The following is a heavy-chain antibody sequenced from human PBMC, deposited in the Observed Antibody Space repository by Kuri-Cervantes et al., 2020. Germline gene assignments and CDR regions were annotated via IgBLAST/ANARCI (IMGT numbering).Heavy chain of an antibody. D-gene: IGHD2-21*02. CDR2: IKQDGSEK. CDR3: ARDRVVVTAIVDSYFDY. CDR1: GVTFSAYW. J-gene: IGHJ4*02. V-gene: IGHV3-7*01. Sequence: GGSLRLSCAAYGVTFSAYWMAWVRQAPGKGLEWVANIKQDGSEKYYVDSVKGRFTISSANANNSLYLQMTILRAEDTAVYYCARDRVVVTAIVDSYFDYWGQGTLVTVSS.